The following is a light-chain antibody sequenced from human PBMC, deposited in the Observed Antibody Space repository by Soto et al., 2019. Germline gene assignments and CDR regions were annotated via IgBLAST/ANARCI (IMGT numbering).Light chain of an antibody. CDR3: SSYTTTNTQV. Sequence: QSALTQPASVSGSPGQSITISCIGTSSDVGGFDYVSWYQQHPGKAPKLMIYEVSDRPSGVSWRFSGSKSGNTASLTISGLQAEDEADYYCSSYTTTNTQVFGGGTQLTVL. CDR1: SSDVGGFDY. J-gene: IGLJ3*02. CDR2: EVS. V-gene: IGLV2-14*01.